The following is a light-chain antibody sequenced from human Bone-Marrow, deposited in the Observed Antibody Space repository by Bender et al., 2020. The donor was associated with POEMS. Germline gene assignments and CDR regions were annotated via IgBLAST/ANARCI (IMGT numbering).Light chain of an antibody. V-gene: IGLV2-14*01. CDR3: SSYTSSTTLV. Sequence: QSALTQPASVSGSPGRSITISCTGTTSDVGGYNYVPWYQQHPGKAPKLMIYEVSNRPSGVSNRFSGSKSDNTASLTISGLQAEDEGDYYCSSYTSSTTLVFGGGTKLTVL. CDR1: TSDVGGYNY. CDR2: EVS. J-gene: IGLJ3*02.